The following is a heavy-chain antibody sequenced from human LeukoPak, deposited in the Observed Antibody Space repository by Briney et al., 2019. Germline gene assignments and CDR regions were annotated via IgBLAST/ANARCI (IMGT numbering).Heavy chain of an antibody. D-gene: IGHD5-18*01. CDR3: ARQGRGYSYYFDY. CDR1: GGSISSSSYY. Sequence: PSETLSLTCTVSGGSISSSSYYWGWIRQPPGKGLEWIGSIYYSGSTYYNPSLKSRVTISVDTSKNQFSLKLSSVTAADTAVYYCARQGRGYSYYFDYWGQGTLVTVSS. J-gene: IGHJ4*02. V-gene: IGHV4-39*01. CDR2: IYYSGST.